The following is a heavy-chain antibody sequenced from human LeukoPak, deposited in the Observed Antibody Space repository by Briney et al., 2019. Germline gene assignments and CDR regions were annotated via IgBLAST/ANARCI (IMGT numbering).Heavy chain of an antibody. D-gene: IGHD2-15*01. Sequence: SETLSLTCAVSGGSISGRDWWNWVRQPPGKGLEWIGEIHHSGESNYNPSLKSRVTLSIDKSTNQFSLKLSSVTAADTAIYYCARDSPAYCSGNNCYNWYFDLWGRGTLITVSS. J-gene: IGHJ2*01. V-gene: IGHV4-4*02. CDR1: GGSISGRDW. CDR2: IHHSGES. CDR3: ARDSPAYCSGNNCYNWYFDL.